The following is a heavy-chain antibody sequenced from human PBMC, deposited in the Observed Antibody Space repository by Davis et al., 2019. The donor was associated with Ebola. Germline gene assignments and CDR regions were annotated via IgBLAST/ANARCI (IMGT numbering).Heavy chain of an antibody. CDR2: MNPDSGET. Sequence: ASVKVSCKASGYTFINYDINWLRQAAGQGLEWVGFMNPDSGETGHAQKFQGRVTMTRSTSTSTAYMELSSLRSEDTAVYYCASLRSCSNSNCNDFDHWGQGTLVTVSS. V-gene: IGHV1-8*01. CDR3: ASLRSCSNSNCNDFDH. J-gene: IGHJ4*02. D-gene: IGHD2-2*01. CDR1: GYTFINYD.